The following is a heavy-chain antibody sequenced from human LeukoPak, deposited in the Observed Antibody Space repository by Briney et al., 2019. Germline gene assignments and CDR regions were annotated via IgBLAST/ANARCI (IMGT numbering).Heavy chain of an antibody. J-gene: IGHJ6*03. CDR2: INPNSGGT. D-gene: IGHD3-10*01. V-gene: IGHV1-2*02. Sequence: ASVKLPCKASEYPVTGDYLHWVRQAPGQGLEWMGWINPNSGGTNYAQKFEDRITITRDTSSSTVYMDLSRRTFGDTAVYYCASSAVMIRGVVQTPYAYMDVWGRGTAVTVS. CDR1: EYPVTGDY. CDR3: ASSAVMIRGVVQTPYAYMDV.